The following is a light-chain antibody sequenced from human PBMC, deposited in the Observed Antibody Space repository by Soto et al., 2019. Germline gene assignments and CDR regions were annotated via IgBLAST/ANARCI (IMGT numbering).Light chain of an antibody. CDR3: SSYTTTSTLV. V-gene: IGLV2-14*01. CDR2: EVR. Sequence: QSALTQPASVSGSPGQSITIACTGTNRDVGSYNLVSWYQQRPGEAPKLIISEVRNRPSGISYRFTGSKSGNTASLNISGLQAEYEADYYCSSYTTTSTLVFGGGTKLTVL. CDR1: NRDVGSYNL. J-gene: IGLJ3*02.